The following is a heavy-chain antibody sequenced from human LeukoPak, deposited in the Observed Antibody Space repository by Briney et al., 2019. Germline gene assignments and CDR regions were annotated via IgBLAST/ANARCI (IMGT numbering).Heavy chain of an antibody. CDR2: IRYDGSNK. Sequence: GGSLRLSCAASGFTFSSYGMHWVRQAPGKGLEWVAFIRYDGSNKYYADSVKGRFTISRDNSKNTLYLQMNSLRAEDTAVYYCAKGQADIVDLDYYYYYMDVWGKGTTVTVSS. CDR1: GFTFSSYG. CDR3: AKGQADIVDLDYYYYYMDV. V-gene: IGHV3-30*02. D-gene: IGHD2-15*01. J-gene: IGHJ6*03.